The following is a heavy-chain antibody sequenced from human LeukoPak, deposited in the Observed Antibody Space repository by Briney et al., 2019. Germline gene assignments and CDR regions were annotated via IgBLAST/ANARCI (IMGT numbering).Heavy chain of an antibody. J-gene: IGHJ4*02. D-gene: IGHD6-13*01. CDR1: GFTFTTYW. Sequence: VGSLTLSCAASGFTFTTYWMSWVRQAPGKGLEWVAKISPDGSKKYYVDSVKGRSTISRDNAKNSLELQLSSLRADDTAVYYCARGGSSRFDQWGQGTLVTVS. CDR3: ARGGSSRFDQ. CDR2: ISPDGSKK. V-gene: IGHV3-7*04.